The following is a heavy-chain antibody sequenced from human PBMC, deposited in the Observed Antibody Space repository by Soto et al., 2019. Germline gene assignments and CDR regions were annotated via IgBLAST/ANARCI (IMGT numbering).Heavy chain of an antibody. D-gene: IGHD3-3*01. V-gene: IGHV1-18*01. Sequence: ASAKACCKGSCDTITSCDLRSRQQAQLQRLERMGWISAYNGNTNYAQKLQGRVTMTTHTSTSTAYMELRSLRSDDTAVYYCARDWGYDFWSGYYLYYYGMGVWAEGTTVTVSS. J-gene: IGHJ6*04. CDR2: ISAYNGNT. CDR3: ARDWGYDFWSGYYLYYYGMGV. CDR1: CDTITSCD.